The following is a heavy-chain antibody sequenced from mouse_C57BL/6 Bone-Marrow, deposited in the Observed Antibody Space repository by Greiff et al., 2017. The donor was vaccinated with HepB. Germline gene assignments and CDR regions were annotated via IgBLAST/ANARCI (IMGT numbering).Heavy chain of an antibody. V-gene: IGHV1-59*01. Sequence: QVQLQQPGAELVRPGTSVKLSCKASGYTFTSYWMHWVKQRPGQGLEWIGVIDPSDSYTNYNQKFKGKATLTVDTSSSTAYMQLSSLTSEDSAVYYCASSYDGYYYYAMDYWGQGTSVTVSS. CDR3: ASSYDGYYYYAMDY. D-gene: IGHD2-3*01. CDR1: GYTFTSYW. J-gene: IGHJ4*01. CDR2: IDPSDSYT.